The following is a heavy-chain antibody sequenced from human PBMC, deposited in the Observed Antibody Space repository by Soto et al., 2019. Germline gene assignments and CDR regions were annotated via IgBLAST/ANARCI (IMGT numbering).Heavy chain of an antibody. CDR2: ISAYNGNT. V-gene: IGHV1-18*01. Sequence: GASVKVSCKASGYTFTSYGISWVRQAPGQGLEWMGWISAYNGNTNYAQKLQGRVTMTTDTSTSTAYMELSSVTAADTAVYYCARVRGYSYGYGSFDYWGQGTLVTVSS. CDR1: GYTFTSYG. CDR3: ARVRGYSYGYGSFDY. D-gene: IGHD5-18*01. J-gene: IGHJ4*02.